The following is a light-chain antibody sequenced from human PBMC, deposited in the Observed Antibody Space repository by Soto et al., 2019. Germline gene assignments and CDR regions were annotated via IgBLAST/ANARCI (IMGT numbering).Light chain of an antibody. CDR3: SSYTSSSTYV. V-gene: IGLV2-14*01. Sequence: QSALTQPPSASGSPGQSVTISCTGSSSNVGGYNYVSWYQQHPGTAPKLMIYDVSNRPSGVSNRFSGSKSGNTASLTISGLQAEDEADYYCSSYTSSSTYVFGTGTKVTVL. CDR2: DVS. CDR1: SSNVGGYNY. J-gene: IGLJ1*01.